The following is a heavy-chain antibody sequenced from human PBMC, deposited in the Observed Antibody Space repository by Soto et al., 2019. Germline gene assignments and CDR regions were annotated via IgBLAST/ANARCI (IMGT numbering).Heavy chain of an antibody. CDR2: INPSGGST. CDR1: GYTFTSYY. D-gene: IGHD3-22*01. Sequence: GASVKVSCKASGYTFTSYYMHWVRQAPGQGLEWMGIINPSGGSTSYAQKFPGRVPMTRDTFTSTVYMELNSLRGEDTAVYYCAQRGGRGYYGAFDYWGQGTLVTVSS. J-gene: IGHJ4*02. CDR3: AQRGGRGYYGAFDY. V-gene: IGHV1-46*01.